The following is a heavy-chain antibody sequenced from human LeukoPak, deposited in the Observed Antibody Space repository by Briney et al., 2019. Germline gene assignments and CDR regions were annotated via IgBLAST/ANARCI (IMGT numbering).Heavy chain of an antibody. CDR2: ISGSGGGGSS. D-gene: IGHD2-15*01. CDR1: GFTFSTYG. CDR3: EKEKAKSRVGVVAASSSKFDY. J-gene: IGHJ4*02. Sequence: GGSLRLSCAASGFTFSTYGMSWVRQAPGKGLEWVSGISGSGGGGSSFYADSVKDRFTISRDNSKNTLYLRMNSLRAEDTAVYYCEKEKAKSRVGVVAASSSKFDYWDQGTLVTVSS. V-gene: IGHV3-23*01.